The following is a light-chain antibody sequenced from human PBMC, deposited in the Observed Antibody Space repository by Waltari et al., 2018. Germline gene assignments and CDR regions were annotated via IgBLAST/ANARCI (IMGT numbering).Light chain of an antibody. CDR1: QTVRTTY. V-gene: IGKV3-20*01. Sequence: CRASQTVRTTYVAWQQQKARQAPTLLIDGASSRATVIPNRFSGSASGTDFSLTISILEPEDFAVYYWQQYDISPLTFGGGTKVEIK. CDR2: GAS. CDR3: QQYDISPLT. J-gene: IGKJ4*01.